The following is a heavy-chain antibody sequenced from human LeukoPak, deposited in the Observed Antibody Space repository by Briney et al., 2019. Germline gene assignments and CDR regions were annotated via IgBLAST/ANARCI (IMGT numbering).Heavy chain of an antibody. J-gene: IGHJ4*02. Sequence: GGSLRLSCAASGFTFSSYAMHWVRQAPGKGLEWVAVIWYVGSNKYYADSVKGRFTISRDNSKNTLYLQMNSLRAEDTAVYYCARGIGYNYVDFDYWGQGILVTVSS. CDR3: ARGIGYNYVDFDY. CDR2: IWYVGSNK. CDR1: GFTFSSYA. V-gene: IGHV3-33*01. D-gene: IGHD5-24*01.